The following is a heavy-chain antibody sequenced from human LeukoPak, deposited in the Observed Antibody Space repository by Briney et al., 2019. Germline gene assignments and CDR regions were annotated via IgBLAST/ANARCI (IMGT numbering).Heavy chain of an antibody. J-gene: IGHJ4*02. CDR1: GFTFSSYA. CDR2: ISSSGGST. CDR3: AKVKELMTVAYYFDY. Sequence: PGGSLRLSCAASGFTFSSYAMSWVRQAPGKGLEWVSAISSSGGSTYYADSVKGRFTISRDNSKNTLYLQMNSLRAEDTAVYYCAKVKELMTVAYYFDYWGQGTLVTVSS. D-gene: IGHD6-19*01. V-gene: IGHV3-23*01.